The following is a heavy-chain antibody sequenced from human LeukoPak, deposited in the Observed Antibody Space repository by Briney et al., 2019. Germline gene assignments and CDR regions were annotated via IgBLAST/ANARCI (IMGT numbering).Heavy chain of an antibody. J-gene: IGHJ4*02. V-gene: IGHV4-39*01. CDR1: GGSTSSNDYY. CDR3: ASLGAPMVRGVGFDY. D-gene: IGHD3-10*01. CDR2: IFYSGRT. Sequence: SETLSLTCTVSGGSTSSNDYYWSWIRQSPGKGLEWLGTIFYSGRTYHNPYLKSRVTISIDLSKNQFSLKLTSVTVADTAVYYCASLGAPMVRGVGFDYWGQGTLVTVSS.